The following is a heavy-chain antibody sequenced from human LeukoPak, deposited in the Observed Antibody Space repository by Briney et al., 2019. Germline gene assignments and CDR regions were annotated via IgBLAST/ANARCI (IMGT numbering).Heavy chain of an antibody. CDR2: INPSGGST. Sequence: ASVKVSCKASGYTFTSYYMHWVRQAPGQGLEWMGIINPSGGSTSYAQKFQGRVTMTRDMSTSTVYMQLSSLRSEDTAVYCCARERRWGIAVAGTGFDPWGQGTLVTVSS. CDR3: ARERRWGIAVAGTGFDP. J-gene: IGHJ5*02. D-gene: IGHD6-19*01. CDR1: GYTFTSYY. V-gene: IGHV1-46*01.